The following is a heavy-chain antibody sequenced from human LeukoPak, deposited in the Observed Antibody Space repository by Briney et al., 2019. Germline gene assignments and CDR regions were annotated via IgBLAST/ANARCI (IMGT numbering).Heavy chain of an antibody. J-gene: IGHJ4*02. Sequence: TGGSLRLSCAASGFTFSSYSMNWVRQAPGKGLEWVSSISSSSSYIHYADSVKGRFTISRDNAKSSLYLQMNSLRAEDTAVCYCARESSCSYWGQGTLVTVSS. V-gene: IGHV3-21*01. CDR3: ARESSCSY. D-gene: IGHD6-13*01. CDR1: GFTFSSYS. CDR2: ISSSSSYI.